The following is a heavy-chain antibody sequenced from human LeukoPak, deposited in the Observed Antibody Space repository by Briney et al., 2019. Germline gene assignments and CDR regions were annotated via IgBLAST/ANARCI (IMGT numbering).Heavy chain of an antibody. CDR2: IYYSGST. V-gene: IGHV4-59*01. CDR3: ARWGDIVVVPAAIAGKRNYYYYYGMDV. Sequence: SETLSLTCTVSGGSISSYYWSWIRQPPGKGLEWIGYIYYSGSTNYNPSLKSRVTISVDTSKNQFSLKLSSVTAADTAVYYCARWGDIVVVPAAIAGKRNYYYYYGMDVWGQGTTVTVSS. CDR1: GGSISSYY. J-gene: IGHJ6*02. D-gene: IGHD2-2*02.